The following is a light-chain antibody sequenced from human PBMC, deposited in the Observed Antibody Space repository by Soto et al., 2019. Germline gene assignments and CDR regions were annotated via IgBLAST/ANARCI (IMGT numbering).Light chain of an antibody. Sequence: DMQMANCPSTLPASLGERFTITWRASQSIGSWSAWYQQKPGKATNILIYAESSLQSGVKSRFSGSGSGTDFTLTIRSMQRDDFAIYYCKQYNPYYRTLGKGNKVDIK. CDR1: QSIGSW. J-gene: IGKJ1*01. V-gene: IGKV1-5*01. CDR2: AES. CDR3: KQYNPYYRT.